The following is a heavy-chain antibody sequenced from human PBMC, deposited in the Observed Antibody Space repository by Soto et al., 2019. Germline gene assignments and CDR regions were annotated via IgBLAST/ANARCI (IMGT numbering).Heavy chain of an antibody. Sequence: EVQLLESGGGLVQPGGSLRLSCAASGFTLGTYVMTWLRQAPGKGLEWVSAISGSGGSTNYADPVKGRFTISRDNTNNTLYLQMNSLRVEDTAVYYFAKDRKGSYCSGGTCYSFDYWGQGALVTVPS. D-gene: IGHD2-15*01. CDR1: GFTLGTYV. CDR2: ISGSGGST. J-gene: IGHJ4*02. V-gene: IGHV3-23*01. CDR3: AKDRKGSYCSGGTCYSFDY.